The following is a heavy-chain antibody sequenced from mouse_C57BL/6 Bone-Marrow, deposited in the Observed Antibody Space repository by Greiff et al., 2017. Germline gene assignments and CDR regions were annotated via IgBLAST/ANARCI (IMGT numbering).Heavy chain of an antibody. CDR1: GYTFTSYW. CDR3: ARDMGNSLDY. D-gene: IGHD2-1*01. V-gene: IGHV1-53*01. CDR2: INPCNGCT. Sequence: QVQLQQPGTELVKPGTSVKLSCKASGYTFTSYWMHWVKQRPGQGLEWIGIINPCNGCTNYNQKFKGKATLTVDTSSSTAYMQLSSLTSEDSAVYYCARDMGNSLDYWGQGTTLTVSS. J-gene: IGHJ2*01.